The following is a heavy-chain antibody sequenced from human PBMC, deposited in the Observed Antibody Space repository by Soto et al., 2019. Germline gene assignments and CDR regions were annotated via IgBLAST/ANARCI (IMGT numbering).Heavy chain of an antibody. CDR2: IYYSGST. D-gene: IGHD4-17*01. J-gene: IGHJ4*02. V-gene: IGHV4-30-4*01. CDR1: GGSISSGDYY. CDR3: ASLGPHGDYPKLFSY. Sequence: PSETLSLTCTVYGGSISSGDYYWSWIRQPPGKGLEWIGYIYYSGSTYYNPSLKSRVTISVDTSKNQFSLKLSSVTAADTAVYYCASLGPHGDYPKLFSYSGQGTPVTVSS.